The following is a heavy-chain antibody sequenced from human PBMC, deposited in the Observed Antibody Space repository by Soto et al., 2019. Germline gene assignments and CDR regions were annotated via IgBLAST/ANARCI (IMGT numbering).Heavy chain of an antibody. CDR3: ARDNLESEYYDILTGYYHNWFDP. V-gene: IGHV4-59*01. Sequence: SETLSLTCTVSGGSISSYYWSWIRQPPGKGLEWIGYIYYSGSTNYNPSLKSRVTISVDTSKNQFSLKLSSVTAADTAVYYCARDNLESEYYDILTGYYHNWFDPWGQGTLVTVSS. D-gene: IGHD3-9*01. CDR2: IYYSGST. CDR1: GGSISSYY. J-gene: IGHJ5*02.